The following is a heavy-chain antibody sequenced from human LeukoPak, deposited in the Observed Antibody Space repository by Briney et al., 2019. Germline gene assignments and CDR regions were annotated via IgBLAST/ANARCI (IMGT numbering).Heavy chain of an antibody. CDR1: GFTFSSYA. CDR3: ARGPERWLPFDY. CDR2: ISYDGSNK. J-gene: IGHJ4*02. D-gene: IGHD6-19*01. Sequence: PGGSLRLSCGASGFTFSSYAMHWVRQALGKGLEWVAVISYDGSNKYYADSVKGRFTISRDNSKNTLYLQMNSLRAEDTAVYYCARGPERWLPFDYWGQGTLVTVSS. V-gene: IGHV3-30*04.